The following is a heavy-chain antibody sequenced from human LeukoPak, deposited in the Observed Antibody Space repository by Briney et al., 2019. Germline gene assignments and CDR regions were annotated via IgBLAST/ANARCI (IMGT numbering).Heavy chain of an antibody. Sequence: PSETLSLTCAVSGGSISSAGYSWSWIRQPPGKGLEWIGYSYQSGSTYYNPSLKSRVTISVDRSKNQFSLKLSSVTAADTAVYYCARIAEPLYYFDYWGQGTLVTVSS. D-gene: IGHD6-13*01. CDR2: SYQSGST. CDR1: GGSISSAGYS. CDR3: ARIAEPLYYFDY. J-gene: IGHJ4*02. V-gene: IGHV4-30-2*01.